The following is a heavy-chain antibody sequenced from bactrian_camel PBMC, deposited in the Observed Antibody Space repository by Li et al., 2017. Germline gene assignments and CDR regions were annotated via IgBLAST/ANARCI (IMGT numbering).Heavy chain of an antibody. V-gene: IGHV3S55*01. CDR3: AADPRRIACAAWRSPGYGY. CDR2: IDTDGRT. Sequence: QLVESGGGSVQAGGSLRLSCAASGYNYNGYTYSSFSMGWFRQAPGKEREGVAAIDTDGRTTYADSVKGRFTIDKENAKNTMFLQMNALKPEDTAMYYCAADPRRIACAAWRSPGYGYRGQGTQVTVS. D-gene: IGHD3*01. CDR1: GYNYNGYTYSSFS. J-gene: IGHJ4*01.